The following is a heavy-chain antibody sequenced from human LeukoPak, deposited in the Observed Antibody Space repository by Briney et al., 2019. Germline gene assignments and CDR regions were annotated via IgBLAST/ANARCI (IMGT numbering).Heavy chain of an antibody. V-gene: IGHV4-39*01. CDR1: GGSISSSSSY. D-gene: IGHD6-19*01. J-gene: IGHJ4*02. Sequence: SETLSLTCTVSGGSISSSSSYRGWIRQPPGKGGDWVGSVYYSGNTYYNLSLKSRVTVSVDTSKNQFSLKLSSVTAADTAVYYCARHLPGWYYFDYWGQGTRVTVSS. CDR2: VYYSGNT. CDR3: ARHLPGWYYFDY.